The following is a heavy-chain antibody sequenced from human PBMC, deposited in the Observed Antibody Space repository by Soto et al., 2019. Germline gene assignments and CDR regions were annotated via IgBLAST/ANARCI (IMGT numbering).Heavy chain of an antibody. D-gene: IGHD3-10*01. J-gene: IGHJ4*02. CDR1: GGSVSSYW. Sequence: SETLSLTCSVSGGSVSSYWWSWIRQPPGKGLEWIGYIYYTGSTNYSPSLKGRVTISLDASKSQFSLKLTSVTAADTAVCYCARGPGASDYYFDYWGPGTLVTVSS. CDR3: ARGPGASDYYFDY. CDR2: IYYTGST. V-gene: IGHV4-59*02.